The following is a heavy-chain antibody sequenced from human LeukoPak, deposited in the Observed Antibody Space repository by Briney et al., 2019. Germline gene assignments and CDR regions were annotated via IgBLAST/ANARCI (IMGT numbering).Heavy chain of an antibody. Sequence: SETLSLTCTVSGYSISSGYYWGWIRQPPGKGLEWIGSIYHSGSTYYNPSLKSRVTISVGTSKNQFSLKLSSVTAADTAVYYCASLPDSSAWFEGVVLDMWGQGTMVTVSS. CDR1: GYSISSGYY. CDR2: IYHSGST. V-gene: IGHV4-38-2*02. CDR3: ASLPDSSAWFEGVVLDM. J-gene: IGHJ3*02. D-gene: IGHD6-19*01.